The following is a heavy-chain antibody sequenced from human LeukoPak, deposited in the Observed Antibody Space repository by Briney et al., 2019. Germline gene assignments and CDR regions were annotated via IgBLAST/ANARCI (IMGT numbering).Heavy chain of an antibody. J-gene: IGHJ5*02. CDR1: GFTFSNYW. CDR2: IYNDGSST. Sequence: GGSLRLSCAASGFTFSNYWMHWVRQAPGMGLVWVARIYNDGSSTTYADSVKGRFTISRDNAKNTLYLQMNSLGPEDTALYFCARVIRRFDPWGQGTLVTVSS. CDR3: ARVIRRFDP. V-gene: IGHV3-74*01. D-gene: IGHD2-21*01.